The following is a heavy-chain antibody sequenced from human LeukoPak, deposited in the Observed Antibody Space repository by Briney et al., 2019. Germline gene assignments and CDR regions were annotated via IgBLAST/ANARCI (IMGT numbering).Heavy chain of an antibody. Sequence: PGGSLRLSCAASGFTFSSYAMSWVRQAPGKGLEWVSAISGRGGSTYYADSVKGRFTISRDNAKNSLYLQMNSLRAEDTAVYYCARDRYDDSSGPFFDYWGQGTLVTVSS. CDR3: ARDRYDDSSGPFFDY. CDR2: ISGRGGST. CDR1: GFTFSSYA. D-gene: IGHD3-22*01. V-gene: IGHV3-23*01. J-gene: IGHJ4*02.